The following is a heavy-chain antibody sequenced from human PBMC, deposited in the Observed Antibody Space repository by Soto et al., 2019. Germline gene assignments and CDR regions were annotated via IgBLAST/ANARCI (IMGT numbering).Heavy chain of an antibody. CDR3: AREDSYCGGDCYSWFDY. V-gene: IGHV1-69*13. J-gene: IGHJ4*02. CDR2: IIPIFGTA. Sequence: GASVKVSCKASGGTFSSYAISWVRQAPGQGLEWMGGIIPIFGTANYAQKFQGRVTITADESTSTAYMELSSLRSEDTAVYYCAREDSYCGGDCYSWFDYWGQGTLVTVSS. CDR1: GGTFSSYA. D-gene: IGHD2-21*02.